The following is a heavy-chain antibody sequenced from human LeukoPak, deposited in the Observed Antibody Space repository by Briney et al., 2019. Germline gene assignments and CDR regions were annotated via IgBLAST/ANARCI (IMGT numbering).Heavy chain of an antibody. D-gene: IGHD6-19*01. CDR3: ARGLSGWYGGAYDY. Sequence: SETLSLTCAVYGGSFSGYYWSWIRQPPGKGLEWIGEINHSGSTNNNPSLKSRVTISVDTSKNQFSLKLSSVTAADTAVYYCARGLSGWYGGAYDYWGQGTLVTVSS. CDR1: GGSFSGYY. J-gene: IGHJ4*02. CDR2: INHSGST. V-gene: IGHV4-34*01.